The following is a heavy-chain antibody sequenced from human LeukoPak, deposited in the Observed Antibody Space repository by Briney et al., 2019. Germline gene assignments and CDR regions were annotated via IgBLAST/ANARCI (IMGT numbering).Heavy chain of an antibody. Sequence: GGSLRLSCAASGFTFSSYGMHWVRQAPGKGLEWVAFIRYDGSNKYYADSVKGRFTISRDNSKNTLYLQMNSLRAEDTAVYYCAKMRRIAVAGAYFDYWGQGTLVTVSS. CDR2: IRYDGSNK. J-gene: IGHJ4*02. D-gene: IGHD6-19*01. CDR1: GFTFSSYG. V-gene: IGHV3-30*02. CDR3: AKMRRIAVAGAYFDY.